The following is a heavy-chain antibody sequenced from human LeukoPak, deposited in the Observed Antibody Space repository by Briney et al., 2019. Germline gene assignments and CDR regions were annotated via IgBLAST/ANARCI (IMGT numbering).Heavy chain of an antibody. CDR1: SSSISSDYY. CDR2: GYHSGNT. V-gene: IGHV4-38-2*02. D-gene: IGHD1-1*01. CDR3: AREGTHRDNWYHWFDP. J-gene: IGHJ5*02. Sequence: SETLSLTCSVSSSSISSDYYWGWIRQPPGKGLEWIGSGYHSGNTYYNPSLKSRVTISLHTSENQFSLRLTSVTAADTAVYYCAREGTHRDNWYHWFDPWGQGTLVTVSS.